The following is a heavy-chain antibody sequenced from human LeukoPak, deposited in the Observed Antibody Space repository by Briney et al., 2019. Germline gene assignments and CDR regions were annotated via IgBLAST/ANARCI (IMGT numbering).Heavy chain of an antibody. CDR2: TYYRSEWYN. CDR1: GDSVSSNSAA. J-gene: IGHJ1*01. D-gene: IGHD3-22*01. CDR3: AQADSTGYFYFQH. V-gene: IGHV6-1*01. Sequence: SQTLSLTCAISGDSVSSNSAAWNWIRQSPSRGLEGLGRTYYRSEWYNDYAVSVKSRININPDTSKNQFSLQLNSVTPEDTAVYYCAQADSTGYFYFQHWGQGTLVTVSS.